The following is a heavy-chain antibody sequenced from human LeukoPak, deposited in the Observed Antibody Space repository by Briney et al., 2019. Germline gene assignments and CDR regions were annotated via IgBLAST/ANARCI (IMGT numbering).Heavy chain of an antibody. CDR1: AFPFSSYG. CDR2: ISYDANNK. Sequence: GGSLRLSCAASAFPFSSYGMHWVRQAPGKGLEWVAFISYDANNKYYADSVKGRFTISRDNSKNTLSLQMNSLRAEDTAVYYCAKDRHPARTDGYYFDYWGQGSLVTVSS. D-gene: IGHD5-24*01. V-gene: IGHV3-30*18. J-gene: IGHJ4*02. CDR3: AKDRHPARTDGYYFDY.